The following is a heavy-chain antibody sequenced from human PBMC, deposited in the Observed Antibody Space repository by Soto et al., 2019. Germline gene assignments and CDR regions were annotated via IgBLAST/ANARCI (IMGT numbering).Heavy chain of an antibody. CDR2: IYSGGST. CDR3: TCCVGSMSDCVYFGC. CDR1: GFTVNTNY. D-gene: IGHD2-21*01. Sequence: EVHLVESGGGLVQPGGSLRVSCAASGFTVNTNYMSWVRQAPGKGLEWVSAIYSGGSTFYADSVKDRFTIARDNSKNTVNLQRFSVSAAGAALYYCTCCVGSMSDCVYFGCWCQGTLVTVSS. V-gene: IGHV3-66*01. J-gene: IGHJ4*02.